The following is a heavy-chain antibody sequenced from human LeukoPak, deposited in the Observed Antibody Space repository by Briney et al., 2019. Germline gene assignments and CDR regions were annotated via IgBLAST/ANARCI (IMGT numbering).Heavy chain of an antibody. D-gene: IGHD3-10*01. CDR1: GFTLGGYA. CDR3: TRDPLSLLWFGELWGYYYYMDV. J-gene: IGHJ6*03. CDR2: IRSKAYGGTT. V-gene: IGHV3-49*04. Sequence: GGSLRLSCTASGFTLGGYAMSWVRQAPGKGPEGVGFIRSKAYGGTTEYAASVKGRFTISRDDSKSIAYLQMNSLKTEDTAVYYCTRDPLSLLWFGELWGYYYYMDVWGKGTTVTISS.